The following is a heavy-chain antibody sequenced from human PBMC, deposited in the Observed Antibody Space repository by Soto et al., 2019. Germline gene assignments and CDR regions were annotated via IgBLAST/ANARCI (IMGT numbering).Heavy chain of an antibody. D-gene: IGHD3-10*01. CDR1: GGSISSGGYY. J-gene: IGHJ4*02. Sequence: QVQLQESGPGLVKPSQTLSLTCTVSGGSISSGGYYWSWIRQHPGKGLEWIGYIYYSGSTYYNPSLKSRVTISVDTSKNQFSLKLSSMTAADTAVYYCARDGYGSGKNDYWGQGTLVTVSS. CDR2: IYYSGST. V-gene: IGHV4-31*03. CDR3: ARDGYGSGKNDY.